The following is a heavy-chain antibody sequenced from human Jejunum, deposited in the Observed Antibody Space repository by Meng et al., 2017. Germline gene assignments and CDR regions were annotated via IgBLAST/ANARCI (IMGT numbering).Heavy chain of an antibody. CDR2: INGGGTTI. CDR3: ARDRGLPDSFDI. CDR1: GSTFGPYW. J-gene: IGHJ3*02. V-gene: IGHV3-74*01. Sequence: GESLKISCAASGSTFGPYWMHWVRQVPGKGLVWVAHINGGGTTIIYADSVKGRFAISRDNAKNTLYLQMNSLRAEDTAVYYCARDRGLPDSFDIWGQGTMVT. D-gene: IGHD3-10*01.